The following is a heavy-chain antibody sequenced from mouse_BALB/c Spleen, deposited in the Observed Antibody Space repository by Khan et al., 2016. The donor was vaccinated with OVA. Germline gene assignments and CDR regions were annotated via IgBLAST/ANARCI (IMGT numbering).Heavy chain of an antibody. CDR3: ARDGSRYNYAMDY. V-gene: IGHV3-2*02. J-gene: IGHJ4*01. Sequence: EVKLLESGPGLVKPSQSLSLTCTVTGYSITSDYAWNWIRQFPGNKLEWMGNISSSGSTNYNPAFKSRFSITRDTSKNQFFLQLNSVTTEDTATYYCARDGSRYNYAMDYWGQGTSVTVSS. CDR2: ISSSGST. CDR1: GYSITSDYA. D-gene: IGHD2-3*01.